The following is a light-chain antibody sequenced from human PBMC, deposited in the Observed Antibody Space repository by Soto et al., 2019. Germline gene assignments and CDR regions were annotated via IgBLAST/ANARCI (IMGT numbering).Light chain of an antibody. J-gene: IGKJ5*01. V-gene: IGKV3-15*01. Sequence: EIVMTQSPATLSVSPGERATLSCRASQSVSSNLAWYQQKPGQAPRLLIYGASTRATGVPARFSGSRSGTEFTLTISSLQSEEFAVYYCQQYNNWPPITFGQVTRLEIK. CDR2: GAS. CDR3: QQYNNWPPIT. CDR1: QSVSSN.